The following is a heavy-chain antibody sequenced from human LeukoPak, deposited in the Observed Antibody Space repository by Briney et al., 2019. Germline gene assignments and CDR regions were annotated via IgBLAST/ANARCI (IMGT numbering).Heavy chain of an antibody. D-gene: IGHD6-19*01. CDR2: ISAGGDST. CDR1: GFTLTNYG. CDR3: ATEQGRSGWYVDY. Sequence: GGSLRLSCAASGFTLTNYGMNWVRQAPGKGLEWVSTISAGGDSTYYADSLKGRFTISRDNSKNTLYLEMNSLRADDTAVYYCATEQGRSGWYVDYWGQGNRVTVSS. V-gene: IGHV3-23*01. J-gene: IGHJ4*02.